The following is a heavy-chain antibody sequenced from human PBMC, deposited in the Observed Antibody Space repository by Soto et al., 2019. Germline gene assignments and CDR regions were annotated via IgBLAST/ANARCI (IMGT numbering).Heavy chain of an antibody. J-gene: IGHJ3*02. Sequence: SETLSLTCTVSGGSISSSSYYWGWIRQPPGKGLEWIGSIYYSGSTYYNPSLKSRVTISVDTSKNQFSLKLSSVTAADTAVYYCARTVVAATDDAFDIWGQGTMVTVSS. CDR3: ARTVVAATDDAFDI. V-gene: IGHV4-39*01. CDR2: IYYSGST. CDR1: GGSISSSSYY. D-gene: IGHD2-15*01.